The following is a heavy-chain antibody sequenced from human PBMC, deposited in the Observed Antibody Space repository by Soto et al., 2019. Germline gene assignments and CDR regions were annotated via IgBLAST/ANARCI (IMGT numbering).Heavy chain of an antibody. Sequence: QVQLVESGGGVVQPGWSLRISCAASGFTYSTFGMHWVRQAPGKGLEWVAVIAADGLAQYYADFVKGRFTISRDNSENTLFLQMNNLGAEDTAVYYGAKEFFSPQAYWFFDLWGRGTLVTVSS. CDR2: IAADGLAQ. CDR1: GFTYSTFG. J-gene: IGHJ2*01. V-gene: IGHV3-30*18. CDR3: AKEFFSPQAYWFFDL. D-gene: IGHD3-3*01.